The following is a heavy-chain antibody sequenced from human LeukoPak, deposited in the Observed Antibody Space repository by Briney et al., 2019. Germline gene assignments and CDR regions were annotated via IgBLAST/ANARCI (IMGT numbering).Heavy chain of an antibody. CDR2: IYPGGSDT. Sequence: GESLKISCKGSGYSFTSYWIGWVRQMPGKGLEWMGIIYPGGSDTRYSPSFQGQVTISANKSISTAYLQWSSLKASDTAMYYCARDYGDYLGPFDYWGQGTLVTVSS. CDR3: ARDYGDYLGPFDY. V-gene: IGHV5-51*01. J-gene: IGHJ4*02. D-gene: IGHD4-17*01. CDR1: GYSFTSYW.